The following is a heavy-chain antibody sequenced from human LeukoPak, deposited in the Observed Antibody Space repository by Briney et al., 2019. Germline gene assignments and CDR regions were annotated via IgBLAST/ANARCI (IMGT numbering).Heavy chain of an antibody. CDR3: ARDHRWSGYLRDAFDI. V-gene: IGHV4-34*01. CDR2: IDHSGST. D-gene: IGHD5-12*01. CDR1: GGSLSGYS. Sequence: PSETLSLTCAVYGGSLSGYSWSWIRQPPGKGLEWIGEIDHSGSTNYNPSLKSRVTLSVDTSKNQFSLKLSSVTAADTAVYYCARDHRWSGYLRDAFDIWGRGTMVTVSS. J-gene: IGHJ3*02.